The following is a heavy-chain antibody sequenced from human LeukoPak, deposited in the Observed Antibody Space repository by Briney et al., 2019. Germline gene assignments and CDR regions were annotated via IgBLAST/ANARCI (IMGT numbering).Heavy chain of an antibody. CDR1: GFVFSMYG. CDR2: ISDDGSRS. Sequence: GGSLRLSCEASGFVFSMYGMHWVRQAPGKGLEWVAVISDDGSRSYFANSVKGRFTMSKDNSKNAVHLQMNSLRPDDTAVYFCAKDRAGAADYWGQGTRVIVSS. CDR3: AKDRAGAADY. D-gene: IGHD6-19*01. V-gene: IGHV3-30*18. J-gene: IGHJ4*02.